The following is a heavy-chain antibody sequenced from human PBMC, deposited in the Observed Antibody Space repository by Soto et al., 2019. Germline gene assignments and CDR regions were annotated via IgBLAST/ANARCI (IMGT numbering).Heavy chain of an antibody. V-gene: IGHV2-5*02. J-gene: IGHJ4*02. CDR2: IYWDDDK. CDR1: GFSLSTSGVG. D-gene: IGHD2-15*01. CDR3: AHRPSYCSGGSCYSGFDY. Sequence: SGPTLVNPTQTLTLTCTFSGFSLSTSGVGVGWIRQPPGKALEWRALIYWDDDKRYSPSLKSRLTITKDTSKNQVVLTMTNMDRVDTATYYCAHRPSYCSGGSCYSGFDYWGQGTLVTVSS.